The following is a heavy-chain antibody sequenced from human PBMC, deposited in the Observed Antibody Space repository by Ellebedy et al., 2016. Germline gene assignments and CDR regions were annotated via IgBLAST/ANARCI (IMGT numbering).Heavy chain of an antibody. CDR1: GFKFHEYT. D-gene: IGHD3-3*01. V-gene: IGHV3-43*01. CDR3: AKDRYDFWSGYYLTDY. Sequence: GESLKISXAASGFKFHEYTMHWFGQTPGKGLEWVSLISWNGGSTYYADSVKGRFTISRDKSRNSLYLQMDTLRTEDTALYYCAKDRYDFWSGYYLTDYWGQGTLVTVSS. J-gene: IGHJ4*02. CDR2: ISWNGGST.